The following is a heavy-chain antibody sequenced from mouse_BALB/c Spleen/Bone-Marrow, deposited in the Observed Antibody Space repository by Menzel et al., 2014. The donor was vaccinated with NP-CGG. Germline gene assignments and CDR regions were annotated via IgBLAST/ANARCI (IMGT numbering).Heavy chain of an antibody. CDR2: IYPGSGNT. D-gene: IGHD3-1*01. J-gene: IGHJ4*01. CDR1: GYTFTDYY. CDR3: ANLGRYAMDY. Sequence: QVQLQQSGPELVKPGAPVKISCKASGYTFTDYYINWVKQKPGQGHEWIGWIYPGSGNTKYNEKFKGKATLTVDTSSSTAYMQLSSLTSEDTAVYFCANLGRYAMDYWGQGTSVTVSS. V-gene: IGHV1-84*02.